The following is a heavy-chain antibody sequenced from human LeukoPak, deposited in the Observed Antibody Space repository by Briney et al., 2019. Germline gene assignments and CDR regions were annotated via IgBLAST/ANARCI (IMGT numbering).Heavy chain of an antibody. CDR2: INPNSGGT. D-gene: IGHD3-3*01. J-gene: IGHJ4*02. V-gene: IGHV1-2*02. CDR1: GYTFTRHA. CDR3: ARALNDFWSGYYPPNPDY. Sequence: ASVKVSCKASGYTFTRHAISWVRQAPGQGLEWMGWINPNSGGTNYAQKFQGRVTMTRDTSISTAYMELSRLRSDDTAVYYCARALNDFWSGYYPPNPDYWGQGTLVTVSS.